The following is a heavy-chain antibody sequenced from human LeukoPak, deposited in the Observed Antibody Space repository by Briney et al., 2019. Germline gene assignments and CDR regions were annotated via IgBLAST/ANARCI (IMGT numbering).Heavy chain of an antibody. D-gene: IGHD2-8*02. CDR3: VRAHSGGIPGVPFDAFDF. CDR2: PSYTGST. J-gene: IGHJ3*01. V-gene: IGHV4-59*01. Sequence: SETLSLTCTVSGASISSYYWRWIRQPPGKRLEWIGVPSYTGSTNYNPSLESRVTMSVDTSRNQFSLKLNSVTAADTAIYYCVRAHSGGIPGVPFDAFDFWGQGTMVTVSS. CDR1: GASISSYY.